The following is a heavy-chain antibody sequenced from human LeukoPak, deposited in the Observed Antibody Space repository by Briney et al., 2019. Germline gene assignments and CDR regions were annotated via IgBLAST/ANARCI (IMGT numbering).Heavy chain of an antibody. V-gene: IGHV3-21*04. CDR1: GFTFSSYS. CDR2: ISSSSSYI. CDR3: ARVGYSYGFYYYYYYMDV. D-gene: IGHD5-18*01. Sequence: GGSLRLSCAASGFTFSSYSMNWVRQAPGKGLEWVSSISSSSSYIYYADSVKGRFTISRDNAKNSLYLQMNSLRAEDTALYYCARVGYSYGFYYYYYYMDVWGKGTTVTVSS. J-gene: IGHJ6*03.